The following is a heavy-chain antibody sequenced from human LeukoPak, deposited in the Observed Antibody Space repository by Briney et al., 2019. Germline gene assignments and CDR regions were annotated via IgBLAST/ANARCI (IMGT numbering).Heavy chain of an antibody. CDR2: IYYSGST. CDR3: ARTAGYSSCFDY. Sequence: SETLSLTCTVSGGSISSYYWSWIRQPPGKGLEWIGYIYYSGSTNYNPSLKTRVTISVDTSKNQFSLNLSSVTAADTAVFYCARTAGYSSCFDYWGQGTLVTVSS. CDR1: GGSISSYY. D-gene: IGHD6-13*01. J-gene: IGHJ4*02. V-gene: IGHV4-59*08.